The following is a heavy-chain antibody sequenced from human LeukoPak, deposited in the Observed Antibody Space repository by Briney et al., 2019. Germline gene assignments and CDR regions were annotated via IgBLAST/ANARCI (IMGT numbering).Heavy chain of an antibody. D-gene: IGHD5-18*01. CDR2: IYYSKTT. CDR3: VSPRGFSYGYFDY. V-gene: IGHV4-39*01. CDR1: GGSISSSSAY. J-gene: IGHJ4*02. Sequence: SETLSLTCTVSGGSISSSSAYWGWIRQPPGKGLEWIGSIYYSKTTYYNSSLKSRVTISADTSKNQFSLTLGSVSATDTAVYYCVSPRGFSYGYFDYWGQGTLVTVSS.